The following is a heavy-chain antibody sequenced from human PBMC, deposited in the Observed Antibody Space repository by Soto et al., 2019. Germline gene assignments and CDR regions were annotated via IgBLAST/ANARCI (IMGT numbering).Heavy chain of an antibody. CDR3: AKDRVTRGYYYYMDV. CDR2: ISWNRNSI. Sequence: EVQLVESGGVLVQPGRSLRLSCAASGFTFDDYALHWVRQAPGKGLEWVSGISWNRNSIGYADSVKGRFTISRDNAKKSLYLQMNSLRAEDTALYYCAKDRVTRGYYYYMDVWGKGTTVTVSS. D-gene: IGHD2-2*01. CDR1: GFTFDDYA. V-gene: IGHV3-9*01. J-gene: IGHJ6*03.